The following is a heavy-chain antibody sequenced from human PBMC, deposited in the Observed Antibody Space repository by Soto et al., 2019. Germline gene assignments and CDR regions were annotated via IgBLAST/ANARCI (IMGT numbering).Heavy chain of an antibody. Sequence: SETLSLTCTVSGGSISSSSYYWGWIRQPPGKGLEWIGSIHDSGSTYYNPALKSRVTISVDTSKNQFSLKLSSVTAADTAVYYCARNDDLRIAARRTFDYWGQGTLVTVSS. CDR1: GGSISSSSYY. CDR3: ARNDDLRIAARRTFDY. CDR2: IHDSGST. J-gene: IGHJ4*02. V-gene: IGHV4-39*01. D-gene: IGHD6-6*01.